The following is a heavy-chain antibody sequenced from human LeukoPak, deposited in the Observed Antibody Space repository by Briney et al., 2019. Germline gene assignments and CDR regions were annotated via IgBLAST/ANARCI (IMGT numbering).Heavy chain of an antibody. J-gene: IGHJ4*02. Sequence: SETLSLTCAVYGGSFIGYDWTWIRQPPGKGLEWIGEINRSGGTNYNPSLKSRVTISVDTSKNQFSLKLSSVTAADTAVYYCAREGGVRGLPDDWGQGTPVTVSS. CDR3: AREGGVRGLPDD. CDR1: GGSFIGYD. V-gene: IGHV4-34*01. CDR2: INRSGGT. D-gene: IGHD3-16*01.